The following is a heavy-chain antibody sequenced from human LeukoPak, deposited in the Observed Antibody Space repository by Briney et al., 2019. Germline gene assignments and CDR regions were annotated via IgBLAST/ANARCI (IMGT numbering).Heavy chain of an antibody. CDR1: GGSFSGYY. CDR2: INHSGST. Sequence: PSETLSLTCAVYGGSFSGYYWSWIRQPPGKGLEWIGEINHSGSTNYNPSLKSRVTISVDTSKNQFSLKLSSVTAADTAVYYCARVKPRGFYYYYGMDVWGQGTTVTVSS. CDR3: ARVKPRGFYYYYGMDV. J-gene: IGHJ6*02. D-gene: IGHD1-14*01. V-gene: IGHV4-34*01.